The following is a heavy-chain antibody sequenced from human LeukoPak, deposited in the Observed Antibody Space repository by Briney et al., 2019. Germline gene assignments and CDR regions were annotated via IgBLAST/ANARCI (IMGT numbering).Heavy chain of an antibody. CDR3: APGDSSGWFDP. J-gene: IGHJ5*02. V-gene: IGHV4-34*01. CDR1: GGSFSGYY. Sequence: PSETLSLTCAVYGGSFSGYYWSWIRQPPGKGLEWIGEINHSGSTNYNPSLKSRVTISVDTSKNQFSLKLSSVTAADTAVYYCAPGDSSGWFDPWGQGTLVTVSS. D-gene: IGHD5-18*01. CDR2: INHSGST.